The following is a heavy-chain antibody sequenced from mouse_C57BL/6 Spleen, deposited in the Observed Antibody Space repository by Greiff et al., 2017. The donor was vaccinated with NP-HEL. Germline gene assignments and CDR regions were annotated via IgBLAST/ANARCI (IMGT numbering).Heavy chain of an antibody. CDR1: GYTFTSYW. CDR2: IDPSDSYT. CDR3: ARKGLGRGYFDV. J-gene: IGHJ1*03. Sequence: QVQLQQPGAELVMPGASVKLSCKASGYTFTSYWMHWVKQRPGQGLEWIGEIDPSDSYTNYNQKFKGKSTLTVDKSSSTAYMQLNSLTSEDSAVYYCARKGLGRGYFDVWGTGTTVTVSS. V-gene: IGHV1-69*01. D-gene: IGHD4-1*01.